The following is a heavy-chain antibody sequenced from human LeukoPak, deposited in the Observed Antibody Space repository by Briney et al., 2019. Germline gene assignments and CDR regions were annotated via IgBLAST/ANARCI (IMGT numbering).Heavy chain of an antibody. CDR2: IKQDGTEK. V-gene: IGHV3-7*01. J-gene: IGHJ5*02. CDR3: ARVLTMAGHNWFDP. CDR1: GFSFSNFW. D-gene: IGHD6-19*01. Sequence: GGSLRLSCAASGFSFSNFWMTWVRQAPGKGLEWVANIKQDGTEKKYQDSVKGRFTISRDNAKNSLYLQVNSLRAEDTAVYYCARVLTMAGHNWFDPWGQGTLVSVSS.